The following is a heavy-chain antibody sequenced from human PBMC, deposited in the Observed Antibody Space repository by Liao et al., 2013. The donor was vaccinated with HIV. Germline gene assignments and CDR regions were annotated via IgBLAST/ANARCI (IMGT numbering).Heavy chain of an antibody. CDR2: IYYTGST. V-gene: IGHV4-30-4*01. CDR3: ARDVPIRRRQVRDI. CDR1: GASISSTDYY. D-gene: IGHD3-10*01. Sequence: QVQLQQWGAGLVKPSQTLSLTCTVSGASISSTDYYWSWIRQPPGKGLEWIGYIYYTGSTNYNPSLKSRVTISVDTSKNQFSLKLSSVTAADTAVYYXARDVPIRRRQVRDIWGQGTMVTVSS. J-gene: IGHJ3*02.